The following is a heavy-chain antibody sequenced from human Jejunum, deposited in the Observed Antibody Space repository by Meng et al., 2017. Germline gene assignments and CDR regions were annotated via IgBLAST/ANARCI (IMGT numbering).Heavy chain of an antibody. CDR1: GFTFSSYA. CDR3: AKSSSSSYNADSDS. D-gene: IGHD6-13*01. Sequence: GGSLRLSCAASGFTFSSYAMTWVRQAPGKGLEWVSGITGLVGGGSTFYPDSVKGRFTISRDNSTNILYLHMNSLRAEDTAIYYCAKSSSSSYNADSDSWGQGTLVTVSS. J-gene: IGHJ5*01. V-gene: IGHV3-23*01. CDR2: ITGLVGGGST.